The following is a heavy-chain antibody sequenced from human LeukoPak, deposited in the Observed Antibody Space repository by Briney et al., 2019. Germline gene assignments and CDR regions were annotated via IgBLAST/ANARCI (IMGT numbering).Heavy chain of an antibody. CDR2: INSDGSST. Sequence: GGSLRLSCADSGFTFSSYWMHWVRQAPGKGLVWVSLINSDGSSTIYADSVKGRFTISRDNVKNTLYLQMNSLRAEDTAVYYCARGLTIFGVVNDAFDSWGQGTMVTVSS. J-gene: IGHJ3*02. CDR1: GFTFSSYW. D-gene: IGHD3-3*01. V-gene: IGHV3-74*01. CDR3: ARGLTIFGVVNDAFDS.